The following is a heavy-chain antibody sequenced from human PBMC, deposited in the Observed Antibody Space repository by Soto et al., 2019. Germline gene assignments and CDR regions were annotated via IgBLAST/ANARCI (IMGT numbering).Heavy chain of an antibody. Sequence: QVQLVESGGDVVQPGRSLRLSCAASGFTFSSYAMHWVRQAPGKGLEWVAVISYDGNNKYYADSVKGRFTISRDNSKNTLYLKINSLRADDTAVYYCARNRGSGLYWTDYWGQGTLVTVSS. J-gene: IGHJ4*02. CDR2: ISYDGNNK. CDR1: GFTFSSYA. V-gene: IGHV3-30-3*01. D-gene: IGHD6-19*01. CDR3: ARNRGSGLYWTDY.